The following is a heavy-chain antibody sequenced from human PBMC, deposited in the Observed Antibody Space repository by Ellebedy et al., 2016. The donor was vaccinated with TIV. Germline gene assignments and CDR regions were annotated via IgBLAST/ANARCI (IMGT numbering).Heavy chain of an antibody. D-gene: IGHD3-10*01. Sequence: PGGSLRLSCAASGFTFSTYAMSWVRQAPGKGLEWVSGISGSGGSTNYADSVKGRFTISRDNSKNTLFLQMNSLRAEDTAVYYCAKDRGHGYFDYWGQGILVTVSS. V-gene: IGHV3-23*01. CDR2: ISGSGGST. CDR1: GFTFSTYA. J-gene: IGHJ4*02. CDR3: AKDRGHGYFDY.